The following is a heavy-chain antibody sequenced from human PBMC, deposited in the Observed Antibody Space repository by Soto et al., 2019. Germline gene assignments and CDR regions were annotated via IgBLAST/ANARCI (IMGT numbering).Heavy chain of an antibody. V-gene: IGHV3-21*01. CDR1: GFTFSSYS. D-gene: IGHD6-6*01. J-gene: IGHJ4*02. CDR3: ATAYSSSSRVRAYYFDY. Sequence: PGGSLRLSCAASGFTFSSYSMNWVRQAPGKGLEWVSSISSSSSYIYYADSVKGRFTISRDNAKNSLYLQMNSLRAEDTAVYYCATAYSSSSRVRAYYFDYWGQGTLVTVSS. CDR2: ISSSSSYI.